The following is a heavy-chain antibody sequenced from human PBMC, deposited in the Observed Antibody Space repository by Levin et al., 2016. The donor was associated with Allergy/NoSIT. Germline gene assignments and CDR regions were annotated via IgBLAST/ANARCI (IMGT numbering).Heavy chain of an antibody. CDR3: AREQGSLRGLFDY. Sequence: GSLRLSCAASGFMFSTRAMHWVRLAPGKGLDWVAFISYDGDDKYYADSVKGRFTISRDNSKDILYLQMNSLRAEDTAVYYCAREQGSLRGLFDYWGQGTLVTVSS. D-gene: IGHD4-17*01. CDR2: ISYDGDDK. CDR1: GFMFSTRA. V-gene: IGHV3-30-3*01. J-gene: IGHJ4*02.